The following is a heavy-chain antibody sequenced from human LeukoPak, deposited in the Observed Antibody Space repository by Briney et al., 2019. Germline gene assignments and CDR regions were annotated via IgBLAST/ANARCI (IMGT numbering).Heavy chain of an antibody. CDR1: GGSISSGDYY. Sequence: PSETLSLTCTVSGGSISSGDYYWSWIRQPPGKGLEWIGYIYYSGSTYYNPSLKSRVTISVDTSKNQFPLKLSSVTAADTAVYSCARVREWELLWGNWFDPWGQGTLGTGSS. J-gene: IGHJ5*02. D-gene: IGHD1-26*01. CDR2: IYYSGST. V-gene: IGHV4-30-4*08. CDR3: ARVREWELLWGNWFDP.